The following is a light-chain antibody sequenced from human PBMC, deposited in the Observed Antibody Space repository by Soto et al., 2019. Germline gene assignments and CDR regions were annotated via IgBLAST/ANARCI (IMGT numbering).Light chain of an antibody. Sequence: EIVMTQSPATLSVSPGERATLSCRASQSVSSNLAWYQQKPGQAPRLLIYDASTRATGIPARFSGSGSGTEFTLIFSSLQSEDFAVYYCQHYNNWLALTFGGGTKVEIK. J-gene: IGKJ4*01. CDR1: QSVSSN. CDR2: DAS. CDR3: QHYNNWLALT. V-gene: IGKV3-15*01.